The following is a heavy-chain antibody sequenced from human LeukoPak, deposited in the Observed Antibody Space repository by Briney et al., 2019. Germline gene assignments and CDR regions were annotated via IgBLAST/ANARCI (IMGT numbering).Heavy chain of an antibody. CDR1: GFTFSDYY. J-gene: IGHJ6*03. V-gene: IGHV3-11*01. CDR3: ARDCRCSSTSCYTCYVDV. D-gene: IGHD2-2*02. CDR2: ISSSGSTI. Sequence: GGSLRLSCAASGFTFSDYYMSWIRQAPGKGLEWVSYISSSGSTIYYADSVKGRFTISRDNAKNSLYLQMNSLRAEDTAVYYCARDCRCSSTSCYTCYVDVWGKGTTVTVSS.